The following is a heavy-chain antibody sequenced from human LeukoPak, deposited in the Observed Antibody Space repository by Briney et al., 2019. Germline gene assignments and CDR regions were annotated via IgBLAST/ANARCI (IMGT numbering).Heavy chain of an antibody. CDR1: GGSISDYY. CDR2: IYSSGST. Sequence: SETLFLTCTVSGGSISDYYWSWIRRPPGKGLEWIGYIYSSGSTNYNPSLNSRVTISIDTSKNHFSLKVRSVTAADTAVYYCARGSSSWYGYYFDCWGQGTLVTVSS. D-gene: IGHD6-13*01. V-gene: IGHV4-59*01. CDR3: ARGSSSWYGYYFDC. J-gene: IGHJ4*02.